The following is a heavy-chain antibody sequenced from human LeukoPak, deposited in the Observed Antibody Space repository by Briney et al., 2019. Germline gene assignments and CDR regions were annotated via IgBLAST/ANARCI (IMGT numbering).Heavy chain of an antibody. V-gene: IGHV3-48*02. J-gene: IGHJ5*02. CDR3: ARELVQCSGGSCYGSWFDT. CDR1: GFTFRTYG. CDR2: ISSSSSAK. Sequence: GGSLRLSCAASGFTFRTYGMNWVRQAPWKGLEWVSYISSSSSAKYYGDSVKGRFTISRDNAKDSLYLQMNSLRDEDTAIYYCARELVQCSGGSCYGSWFDTWGQGILVTVSS. D-gene: IGHD2-15*01.